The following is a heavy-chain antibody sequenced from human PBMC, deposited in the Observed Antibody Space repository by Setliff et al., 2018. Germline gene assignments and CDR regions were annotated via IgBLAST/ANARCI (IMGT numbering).Heavy chain of an antibody. Sequence: GASVKVSCKASGYTFTSYGISWVRQAPGQGLEWMGGIIPILGIANYAQKFQGRVTITADKSTSTAYMELSSLRSEDTAVYYCARGTPSRYYYDSSGYYYIDYWGQGTLVTVS. D-gene: IGHD3-22*01. V-gene: IGHV1-69*10. CDR2: IIPILGIA. CDR3: ARGTPSRYYYDSSGYYYIDY. J-gene: IGHJ4*02. CDR1: GYTFTSYG.